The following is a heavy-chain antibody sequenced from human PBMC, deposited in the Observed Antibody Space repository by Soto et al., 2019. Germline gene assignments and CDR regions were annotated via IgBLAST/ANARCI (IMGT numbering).Heavy chain of an antibody. D-gene: IGHD6-19*01. CDR1: GFSFSSYG. V-gene: IGHV3-33*01. Sequence: GGSLRLSCAASGFSFSSYGMHWVRQAPGKGLEWVAVIWYDGTKKYYGDSVKGRFTISRDNSKNTLYLQMNSLRAEDTAMYYCARDGGDRQWRRGHEYNFDYWGQGTLVTVSS. J-gene: IGHJ4*02. CDR3: ARDGGDRQWRRGHEYNFDY. CDR2: IWYDGTKK.